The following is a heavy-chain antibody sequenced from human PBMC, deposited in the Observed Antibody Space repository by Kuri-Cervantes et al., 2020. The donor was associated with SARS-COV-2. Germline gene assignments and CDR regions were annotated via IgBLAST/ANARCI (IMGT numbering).Heavy chain of an antibody. V-gene: IGHV3-15*07. D-gene: IGHD6-13*01. CDR1: GFTFSNAW. J-gene: IGHJ6*02. CDR3: AKASIAAAGDYYYYYGMDV. Sequence: LSLTCAASGFTFSNAWMNWVRQAPGKGLEWVGRIKSKTDGGTTDYAAPVKGRFTISRDNSKNTLYLQMNSLRAEDTAVYYCAKASIAAAGDYYYYYGMDVWGQGTTVTVSS. CDR2: IKSKTDGGTT.